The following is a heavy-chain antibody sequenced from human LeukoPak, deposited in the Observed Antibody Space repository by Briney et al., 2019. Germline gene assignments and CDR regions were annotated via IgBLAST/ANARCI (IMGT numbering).Heavy chain of an antibody. Sequence: SETLCLTCTVSGGSISSSSYYWAWIRQPPGKGLEWIGSIYYSGSTYYNPSLKSRVTISVDTSKNQFSLKLSSVTAADTAVYYCARDLTAKDAFDIWGQGTMVTVSS. J-gene: IGHJ3*02. CDR2: IYYSGST. V-gene: IGHV4-39*07. CDR1: GGSISSSSYY. CDR3: ARDLTAKDAFDI.